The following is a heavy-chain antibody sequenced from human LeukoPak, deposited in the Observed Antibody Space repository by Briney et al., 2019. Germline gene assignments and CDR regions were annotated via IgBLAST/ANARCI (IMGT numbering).Heavy chain of an antibody. Sequence: GGSLRLSCAASGFTFSSYSINWVRQAPGGGLEWVSYISSSSSTIYYADSVKGRFTISRDNAKNSLYLQMNSLRAEDTAVYYCARDGITMVRGVMNYFDYWGQGTLVTVSS. V-gene: IGHV3-48*01. CDR1: GFTFSSYS. CDR2: ISSSSSTI. D-gene: IGHD3-10*01. CDR3: ARDGITMVRGVMNYFDY. J-gene: IGHJ4*02.